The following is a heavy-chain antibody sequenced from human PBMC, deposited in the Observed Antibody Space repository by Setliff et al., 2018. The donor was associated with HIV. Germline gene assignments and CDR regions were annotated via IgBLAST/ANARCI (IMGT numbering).Heavy chain of an antibody. Sequence: ASVKVSCKASGYTFTAYYTHWVRQAPGHELQLMGRIEPSSGGTNYIQKFQGRVTITRDTSIYTVYMELTGLTSDDTAVNYCARQDHSSVNTGSLYAFDFWGQGTMVTVSS. CDR2: IEPSSGGT. V-gene: IGHV1-2*06. D-gene: IGHD2-8*02. J-gene: IGHJ3*01. CDR3: ARQDHSSVNTGSLYAFDF. CDR1: GYTFTAYY.